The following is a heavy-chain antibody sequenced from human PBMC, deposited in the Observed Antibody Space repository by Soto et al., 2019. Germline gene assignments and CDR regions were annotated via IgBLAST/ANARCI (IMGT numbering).Heavy chain of an antibody. D-gene: IGHD5-12*01. CDR2: IIPMFGTA. CDR3: ARILRGYSGYEYYYYYYGMDV. CDR1: GGTFSSYV. J-gene: IGHJ6*02. V-gene: IGHV1-69*01. Sequence: QVQLVQSGAEVKKPGSSVKVSCKPSGGTFSSYVISWVRQAPGQGLEWMGGIIPMFGTANYAQKFQGRVTITADESTSTAYMELSSLRSEDTAVYYCARILRGYSGYEYYYYYYGMDVWGQGTTVTVSS.